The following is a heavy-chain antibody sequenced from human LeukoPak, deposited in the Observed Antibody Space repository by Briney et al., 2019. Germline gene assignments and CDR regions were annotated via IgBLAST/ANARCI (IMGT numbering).Heavy chain of an antibody. D-gene: IGHD2-15*01. CDR3: ARRGGYCSGGSCYSGYYYHYYMDV. CDR1: GGSINSYY. CDR2: ISHSGST. Sequence: SETLSLTCTVSGGSINSYYWSWIRQPPGKGLEWIGEISHSGSTNYNPSLKSRVTISVDTSKNQFSLKLSSVTAADTAVYYCARRGGYCSGGSCYSGYYYHYYMDVWGKGTTVTISS. J-gene: IGHJ6*03. V-gene: IGHV4-34*01.